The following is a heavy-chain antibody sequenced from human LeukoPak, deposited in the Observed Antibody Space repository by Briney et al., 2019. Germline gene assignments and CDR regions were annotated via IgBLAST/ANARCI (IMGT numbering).Heavy chain of an antibody. CDR1: GGSISNGDYY. CDR2: IYYSGST. V-gene: IGHV4-30-4*01. D-gene: IGHD3-9*01. Sequence: PSQTLSLTCTVSGGSISNGDYYWSWIRQPPGKGLEWTGYIYYSGSTYYNPSLKSRVTISVDTSKNQFSLKLSSVTAADTAVYYCARDSTGYSNPFDYWGQGTLVTVSS. CDR3: ARDSTGYSNPFDY. J-gene: IGHJ4*02.